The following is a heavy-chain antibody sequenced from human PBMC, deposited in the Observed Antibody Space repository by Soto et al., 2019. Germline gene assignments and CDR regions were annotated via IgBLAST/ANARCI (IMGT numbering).Heavy chain of an antibody. Sequence: QVQLQESGPGLVKPSQTLSLTCTVSGGSISSGDYYWSWIRQPPGKGLEWIGYIYYSGSTYYNPSLRMRVTISVDTSKNQFSLKLSSVTAADTAVYYCARGPLYDYVWGSYRSPGGMDVWGQGTTVTVSS. J-gene: IGHJ6*02. CDR2: IYYSGST. CDR1: GGSISSGDYY. D-gene: IGHD3-16*02. V-gene: IGHV4-30-4*01. CDR3: ARGPLYDYVWGSYRSPGGMDV.